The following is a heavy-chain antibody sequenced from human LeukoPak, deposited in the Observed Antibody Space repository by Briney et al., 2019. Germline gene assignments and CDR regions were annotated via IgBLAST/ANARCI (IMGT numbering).Heavy chain of an antibody. CDR2: ITNSGNSK. V-gene: IGHV3-48*01. CDR3: ARDLGYDSSGYYLD. Sequence: GGSLRLSCAASEFTFSSYSMNWVRQAPGKGLEWVSYITNSGNSKSYADSVKGRFTISRDNTKNSLYLQMNSLRAEDTAVYYCARDLGYDSSGYYLDWGQGTLVTVSS. J-gene: IGHJ4*02. D-gene: IGHD3-22*01. CDR1: EFTFSSYS.